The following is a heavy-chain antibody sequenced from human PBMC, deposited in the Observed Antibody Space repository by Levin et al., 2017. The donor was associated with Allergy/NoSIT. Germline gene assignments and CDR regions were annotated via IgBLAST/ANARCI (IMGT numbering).Heavy chain of an antibody. D-gene: IGHD5-24*01. CDR1: GFTFSSYA. Sequence: GGSLRLSCAASGFTFSSYAMHWVRQAPGKGLEWVAVISYDGSNKYYADSVKGRFTISRDNSKNTLYLQMNSLRAEDTAVYYCARDGEEGRDGYNDSMWGYFDYWGQGTLVTVSS. V-gene: IGHV3-30*04. CDR3: ARDGEEGRDGYNDSMWGYFDY. CDR2: ISYDGSNK. J-gene: IGHJ4*02.